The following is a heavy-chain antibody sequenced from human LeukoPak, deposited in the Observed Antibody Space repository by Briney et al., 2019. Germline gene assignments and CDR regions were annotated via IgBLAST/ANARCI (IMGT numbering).Heavy chain of an antibody. CDR3: SRRLWFGELLCPFDY. J-gene: IGHJ4*02. CDR1: GFTFSSYS. Sequence: GGSLRLSCAASGFTFSSYSMNWVRQAPGKGLEWVSSISSSSSYIYYADSVKGRFTISRDNAKNSLYLQMNSLRAEDTAVYYCSRRLWFGELLCPFDYWGQGTLVTVSS. V-gene: IGHV3-21*03. D-gene: IGHD3-10*01. CDR2: ISSSSSYI.